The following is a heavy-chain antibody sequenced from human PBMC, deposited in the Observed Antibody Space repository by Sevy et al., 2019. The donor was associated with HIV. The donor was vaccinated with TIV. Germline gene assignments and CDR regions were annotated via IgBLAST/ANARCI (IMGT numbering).Heavy chain of an antibody. CDR2: ISIYNGNI. D-gene: IGHD3-10*01. V-gene: IGHV1-18*01. CDR1: GYIFTNYG. CDR3: ARDRAIVLVRGVRIPDY. J-gene: IGHJ4*02. Sequence: ASVKVSCKASGYIFTNYGVSWVRQAPGQGFEWMGWISIYNGNIKYAQKFQGRVTMTTDKSSGTAYMELRSLRSDDTAVYYCARDRAIVLVRGVRIPDYWGQGTPVTVSS.